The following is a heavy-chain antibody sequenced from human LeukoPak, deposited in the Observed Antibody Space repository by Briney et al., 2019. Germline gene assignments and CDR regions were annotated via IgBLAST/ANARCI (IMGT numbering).Heavy chain of an antibody. D-gene: IGHD3-9*01. CDR2: IYSGGST. J-gene: IGHJ4*02. Sequence: GGSLGLSFPASEFTVISNYWSGFGQPPGRGWEGVPVIYSGGSTYYADSVKGRFTISRDNSKNMLYLQMNSLRAEDTAVYYCAREYYDILTGYYTFDYWGQGTLVTVSS. V-gene: IGHV3-66*02. CDR3: AREYYDILTGYYTFDY. CDR1: EFTVISNY.